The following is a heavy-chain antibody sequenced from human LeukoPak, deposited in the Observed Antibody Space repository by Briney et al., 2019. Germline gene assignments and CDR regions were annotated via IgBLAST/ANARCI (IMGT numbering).Heavy chain of an antibody. Sequence: RGSLRLSCAASGFTFSSYSMNWVRQAPGKGLEWVSYISSSSSTIYYADSVKGRFTISRDNAKNSLYLQMNSLRDEDTAVYYCARDTYYYGSGSYGYWGQGTLVTVSS. CDR3: ARDTYYYGSGSYGY. V-gene: IGHV3-48*02. CDR2: ISSSSSTI. J-gene: IGHJ4*02. D-gene: IGHD3-10*01. CDR1: GFTFSSYS.